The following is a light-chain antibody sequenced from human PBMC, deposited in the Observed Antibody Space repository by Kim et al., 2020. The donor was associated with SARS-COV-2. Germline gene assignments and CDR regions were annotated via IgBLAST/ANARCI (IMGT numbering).Light chain of an antibody. Sequence: DIQMTQSPSILSASVGDRVTITCRASQSVSSWLAWYQQKPGKAPKLLISKASSLEGGVPSRFSGRGSGTEFTLTINTLQPDDFETYSCQQYDSHPYAFGQGTKLEI. V-gene: IGKV1-5*03. CDR1: QSVSSW. J-gene: IGKJ2*01. CDR3: QQYDSHPYA. CDR2: KAS.